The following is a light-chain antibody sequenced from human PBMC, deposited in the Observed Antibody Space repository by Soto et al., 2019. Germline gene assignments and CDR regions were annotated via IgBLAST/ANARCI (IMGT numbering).Light chain of an antibody. J-gene: IGKJ2*01. CDR3: QQYDSSLPMYT. CDR2: GAS. CDR1: QSVSSRF. V-gene: IGKV3-20*01. Sequence: EIVVTQSPGTLSLSPGERATLSCRASQSVSSRFLAWYQHKPGQAPRLLIYGASSRATGIPDRFSGSGSGTDFTLTISRLEPEDFAVYYCQQYDSSLPMYTFGRGTKLEIK.